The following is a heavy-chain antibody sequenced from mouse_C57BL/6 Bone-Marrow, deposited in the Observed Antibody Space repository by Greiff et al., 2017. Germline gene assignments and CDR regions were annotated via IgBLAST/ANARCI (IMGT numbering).Heavy chain of an antibody. CDR3: TAPTYAGAMDY. J-gene: IGHJ4*01. CDR1: GFTFSNYW. V-gene: IGHV6-3*01. CDR2: IRLKSDNYAT. Sequence: EVKLVESGGGLVQPGGSMKLSCVASGFTFSNYWMNWVRQSPEKGLEWVAQIRLKSDNYATHYAESVKGRFTISRDDSKSSVYLQMHNLRAEDTCIYYCTAPTYAGAMDYWGQGTSVTVSS. D-gene: IGHD6-5*01.